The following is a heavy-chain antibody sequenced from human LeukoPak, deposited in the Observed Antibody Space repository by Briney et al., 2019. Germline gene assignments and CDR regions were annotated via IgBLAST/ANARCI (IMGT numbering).Heavy chain of an antibody. Sequence: PSETLSLTCTISGGSVSDYYWSWIRQSPGKGLEWIGYIYHTGSTSYSPSLKSRVTISADTSQNQFSLKLSSVTAADAAVYYCASRKLGNDYWGQGTLVTVSS. CDR3: ASRKLGNDY. CDR1: GGSVSDYY. V-gene: IGHV4-59*02. J-gene: IGHJ4*02. CDR2: IYHTGST. D-gene: IGHD7-27*01.